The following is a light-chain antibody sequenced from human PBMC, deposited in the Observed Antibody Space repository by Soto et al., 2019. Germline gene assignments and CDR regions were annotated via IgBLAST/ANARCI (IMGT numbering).Light chain of an antibody. CDR3: QQYGGSPGT. Sequence: EIVLTQSPGTLSLSPGERATLSCRASQSVRSSYVAWYQQKPGQAPRLLIYDASYKFTGVPDRFSGSGSGTDFTLTISRLEPEDFAVYYCQQYGGSPGTFGQGTKVEIK. CDR1: QSVRSSY. CDR2: DAS. J-gene: IGKJ1*01. V-gene: IGKV3-20*01.